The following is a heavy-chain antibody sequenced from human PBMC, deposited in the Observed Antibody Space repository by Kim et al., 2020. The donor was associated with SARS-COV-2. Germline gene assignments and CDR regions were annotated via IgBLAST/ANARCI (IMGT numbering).Heavy chain of an antibody. Sequence: GGSLRLSCAPSGFTFSSYGMHWVRQAPGKGLEWVAVIWYDGSNKYYADSVKGRFTISRDNSKNTLYLQMNSLRAEDTAVYYCARAYDYVWGSCGYWGQGTLVTVSS. V-gene: IGHV3-33*01. CDR3: ARAYDYVWGSCGY. D-gene: IGHD3-16*01. J-gene: IGHJ4*02. CDR1: GFTFSSYG. CDR2: IWYDGSNK.